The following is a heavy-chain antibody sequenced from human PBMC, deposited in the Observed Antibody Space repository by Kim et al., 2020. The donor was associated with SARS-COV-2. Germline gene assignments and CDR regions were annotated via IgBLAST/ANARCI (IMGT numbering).Heavy chain of an antibody. D-gene: IGHD3-16*01. J-gene: IGHJ4*02. CDR2: IGRGGNSV. Sequence: GGSLRLSCAASGFTFSDYWMHWVRQAPGKGLVWVSRIGRGGNSVNYADSVKGRFTISKDDAKSTLFLQMNSLRAEDTAVYYCARDRRDLESMITWGLFFDDCGQGFLVTVFS. CDR3: ARDRRDLESMITWGLFFDD. V-gene: IGHV3-74*01. CDR1: GFTFSDYW.